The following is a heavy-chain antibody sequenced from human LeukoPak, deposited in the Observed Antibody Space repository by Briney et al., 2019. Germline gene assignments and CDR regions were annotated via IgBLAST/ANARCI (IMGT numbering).Heavy chain of an antibody. Sequence: GGSLRLSCAASGFTVSSNYMSWVRQAPGKGLEWVSVIYSGGSTYYADSVKGRFTTSRDNSKNTLYLQMNSLRAEDTAVYYCARAGVGAVAGTDYWGQGTLVTVSS. D-gene: IGHD6-19*01. V-gene: IGHV3-53*01. CDR2: IYSGGST. CDR3: ARAGVGAVAGTDY. CDR1: GFTVSSNY. J-gene: IGHJ4*02.